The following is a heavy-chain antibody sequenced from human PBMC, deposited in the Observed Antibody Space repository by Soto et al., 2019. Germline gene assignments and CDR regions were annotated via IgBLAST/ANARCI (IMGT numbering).Heavy chain of an antibody. J-gene: IGHJ4*02. CDR3: AHRNVEAVGGSTNPFDN. Sequence: QITLKESGPTLVKPTQTLTLTCTFSGFSLSTGGVGVGWIRQPPGKALERLALIYWDDDKRDWTYLQNRLTIAADTYYNQVVLSMSNMGHDDTATYYCAHRNVEAVGGSTNPFDNWGQGDPVPVSS. CDR1: GFSLSTGGVG. V-gene: IGHV2-5*02. CDR2: IYWDDDK. D-gene: IGHD2-15*01.